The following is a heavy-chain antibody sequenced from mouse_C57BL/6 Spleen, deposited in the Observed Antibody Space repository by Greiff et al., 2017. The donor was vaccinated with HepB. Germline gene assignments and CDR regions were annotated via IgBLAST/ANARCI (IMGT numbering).Heavy chain of an antibody. V-gene: IGHV1-9*01. Sequence: VQLQQSGAELMKPGASVKLSCKATGYTFTGYWIEWVKQRPGHGLEWIGEILPGSGSTNYNEKFKGKATFTADTSSNTAYMQLSSLTTEDSAIYYCARYRYDYDEDGGYAMDYWGQGTSVTVSS. D-gene: IGHD2-4*01. CDR3: ARYRYDYDEDGGYAMDY. CDR2: ILPGSGST. CDR1: GYTFTGYW. J-gene: IGHJ4*01.